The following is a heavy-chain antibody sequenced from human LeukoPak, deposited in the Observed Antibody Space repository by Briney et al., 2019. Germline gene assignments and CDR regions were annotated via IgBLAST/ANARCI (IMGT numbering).Heavy chain of an antibody. CDR2: INHSGTT. Sequence: PSETLSLTCAVSGGPFRGDHWSWIRQPPGKGLEWIGEINHSGTTNYNPSLKSRLTISVDTSKNQFSLKLSSVTAANTAVYYCAREAFDYKVDPWGQGTLVTVSS. D-gene: IGHD4-11*01. CDR3: AREAFDYKVDP. CDR1: GGPFRGDH. J-gene: IGHJ5*02. V-gene: IGHV4-34*01.